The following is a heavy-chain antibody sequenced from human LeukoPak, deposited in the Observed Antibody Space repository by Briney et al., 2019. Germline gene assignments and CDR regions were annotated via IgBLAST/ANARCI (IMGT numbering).Heavy chain of an antibody. Sequence: GGSLRLSCAASGISFWRHAMNWVRQAPGKGLEWVSGIYGAATATYYADSVKGRFTIPRDNSKNTVWLQMNSLRAEDTAVYYCAKSLHDSSTYWSEFRGFDIWGQGTMVAVSS. D-gene: IGHD4-11*01. J-gene: IGHJ3*02. CDR2: IYGAATAT. CDR3: AKSLHDSSTYWSEFRGFDI. CDR1: GISFWRHA. V-gene: IGHV3-23*01.